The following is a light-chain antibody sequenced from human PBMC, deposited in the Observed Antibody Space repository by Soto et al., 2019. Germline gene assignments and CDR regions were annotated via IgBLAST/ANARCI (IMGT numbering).Light chain of an antibody. J-gene: IGKJ3*01. CDR3: QQLNSYSIFT. CDR1: QDISSY. Sequence: DIQLTQSPSFLSASVGDRVTITCRASQDISSYLAWYQQKPGKAPKLLIFGASTLQSGVPSRFSGSGSGTEFTLTISSLQPEDFATYYCQQLNSYSIFTFVPGTKVDI. CDR2: GAS. V-gene: IGKV1-9*01.